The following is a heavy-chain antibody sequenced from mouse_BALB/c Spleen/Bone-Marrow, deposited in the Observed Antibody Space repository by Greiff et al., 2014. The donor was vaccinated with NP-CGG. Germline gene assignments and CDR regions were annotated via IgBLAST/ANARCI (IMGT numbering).Heavy chain of an antibody. D-gene: IGHD1-1*01. V-gene: IGHV1-7*01. Sequence: QVQLKESGAELAKPGASVKMSCKASGYTFTSYWMHWVKQRPGQGLEWIGYINPSTGYTEYNQKFKDKATLTADKSSSTAYTQLSSLTSEDSAVYYCAREGYYGSPFAYWGQGTLVTVSA. CDR2: INPSTGYT. CDR3: AREGYYGSPFAY. J-gene: IGHJ3*01. CDR1: GYTFTSYW.